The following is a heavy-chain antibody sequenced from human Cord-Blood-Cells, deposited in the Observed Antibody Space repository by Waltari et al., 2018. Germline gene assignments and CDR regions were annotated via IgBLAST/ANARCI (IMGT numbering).Heavy chain of an antibody. CDR1: GVTFSSYG. D-gene: IGHD5-12*01. J-gene: IGHJ4*02. CDR2: IWYDGSNK. Sequence: QVQLVESGGGVVQPGRSLSLSCAASGVTFSSYGMHWVPPAPGKGLEWVAVIWYDGSNKYYADSVKGRFTISRDNSKNTLYLQMNSLRAEDTAVYYCARGYSGYDPYYFDYWGQGTLVTVSS. V-gene: IGHV3-33*01. CDR3: ARGYSGYDPYYFDY.